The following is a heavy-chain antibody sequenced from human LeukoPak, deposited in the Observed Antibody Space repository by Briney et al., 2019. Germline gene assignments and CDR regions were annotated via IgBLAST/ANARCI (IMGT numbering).Heavy chain of an antibody. CDR3: AREGGDYLTDAFDI. D-gene: IGHD4-17*01. CDR2: IYPGDSDT. Sequence: GGSLKISCKGSGDSFTSYWGGWVRQIPGKGLEWMGIIYPGDSDTRYSRSFQGQVTISADKSISTAYLQWSSLKASDTAMYYCAREGGDYLTDAFDIWGQGTMVTVSS. V-gene: IGHV5-51*01. J-gene: IGHJ3*02. CDR1: GDSFTSYW.